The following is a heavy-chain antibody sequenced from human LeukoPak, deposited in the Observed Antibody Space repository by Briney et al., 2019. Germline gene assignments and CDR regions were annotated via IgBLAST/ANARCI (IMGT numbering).Heavy chain of an antibody. V-gene: IGHV3-21*01. D-gene: IGHD1/OR15-1a*01. CDR1: GFTFSSYS. CDR2: ISSSSSYI. Sequence: GGSLRLSCVASGFTFSSYSMNWVRQAPGKGLEWVSSISSSSSYIYYADSVKGRFTISRDNAKNSLYLQMNSLRAEDTAVYYCARDRVNKNWFDPWGQGTLVTVSS. CDR3: ARDRVNKNWFDP. J-gene: IGHJ5*02.